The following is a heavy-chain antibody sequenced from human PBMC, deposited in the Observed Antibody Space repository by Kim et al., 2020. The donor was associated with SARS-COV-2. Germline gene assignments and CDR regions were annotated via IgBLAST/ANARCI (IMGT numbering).Heavy chain of an antibody. CDR3: AKGFGTRMYSSSRPIDY. J-gene: IGHJ4*02. CDR2: ISGDGGST. D-gene: IGHD6-13*01. V-gene: IGHV3-43*02. CDR1: GFTFGDYA. Sequence: GGSLRLSCVASGFTFGDYAMHWVRQAPGKGLEWVSLISGDGGSTYYADSVKGRFTISRDNSKNSLYLQMNSLRTEDTAVYYCAKGFGTRMYSSSRPIDYWGGGTLVAVSS.